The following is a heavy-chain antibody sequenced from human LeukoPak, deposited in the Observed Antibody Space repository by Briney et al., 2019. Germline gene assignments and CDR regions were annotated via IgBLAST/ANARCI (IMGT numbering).Heavy chain of an antibody. V-gene: IGHV4-4*02. CDR1: GGSIGSGHW. CDR3: VRDHSTSPLDS. CDR2: FYHSGIT. D-gene: IGHD6-6*01. J-gene: IGHJ5*01. Sequence: PSGTLSLTCAVSGGSIGSGHWWSWVRQPPGKGLEWIAEFYHSGITNYNPSLRSRLTISVDKSKNQFSLRLTSVTAADTAVYYCVRDHSTSPLDSWGQGTLVTVSS.